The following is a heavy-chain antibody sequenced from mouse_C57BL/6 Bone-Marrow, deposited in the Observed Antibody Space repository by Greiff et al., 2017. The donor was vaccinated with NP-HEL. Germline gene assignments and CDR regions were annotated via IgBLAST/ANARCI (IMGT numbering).Heavy chain of an antibody. CDR1: GYTFTSYW. Sequence: QVQLQQPGAELVRPGSSVKLSCKASGYTFTSYWMDWVKQRPGHGLEWIGNIYPSDSETHYNQKFKDKATLTVDKSSSTAYMQLSSLTSEDSAVYYCTKRDYGPWFAYWGQGTLVTVSA. CDR3: TKRDYGPWFAY. V-gene: IGHV1-61*01. J-gene: IGHJ3*01. D-gene: IGHD1-1*01. CDR2: IYPSDSET.